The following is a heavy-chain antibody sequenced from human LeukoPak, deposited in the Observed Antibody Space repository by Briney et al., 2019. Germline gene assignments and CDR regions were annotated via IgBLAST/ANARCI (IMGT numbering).Heavy chain of an antibody. CDR3: ARGSGGDWDY. V-gene: IGHV3-21*01. J-gene: IGHJ4*02. CDR2: ISSSSSYI. Sequence: GGSLRLSCVASGFTFSNYGVNWVRQAPGKGLEWVSSISSSSSYIYYADSVKGRFTISRDNAKNSLYLQMNSLRAEDTAVYYCARGSGGDWDYWGQGTLVTVSS. D-gene: IGHD2-21*02. CDR1: GFTFSNYG.